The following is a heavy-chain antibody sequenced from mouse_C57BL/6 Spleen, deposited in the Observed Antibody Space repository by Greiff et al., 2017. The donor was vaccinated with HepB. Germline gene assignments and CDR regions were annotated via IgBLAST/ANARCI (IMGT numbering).Heavy chain of an antibody. V-gene: IGHV1-61*01. CDR1: GYTFTSYW. Sequence: QVQLQQPGAELVRPGSSVKLSCKASGYTFTSYWMDWVKQRPGQGLEWIGNIYPSDSETHYNQKFKDKATLTVDKSSSTAYMKLSSLTSEDSAVYYCARIYYDYDADFAYWGQGTLVTVSA. CDR2: IYPSDSET. CDR3: ARIYYDYDADFAY. D-gene: IGHD2-4*01. J-gene: IGHJ3*01.